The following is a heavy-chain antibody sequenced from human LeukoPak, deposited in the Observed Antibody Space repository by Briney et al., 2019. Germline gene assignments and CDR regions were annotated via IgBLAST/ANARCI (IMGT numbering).Heavy chain of an antibody. J-gene: IGHJ4*02. V-gene: IGHV1-18*01. D-gene: IGHD3-22*01. CDR2: ISAYNGNT. CDR3: ARGHGPHYYDSSARTPGY. CDR1: GYTFTSYG. Sequence: ASVKVSCKASGYTFTSYGISWVRQAPGQGLEWMGWISAYNGNTNYAQKLQGRVTMTTDTSTSTAYMELRSLRSDDTAVYYCARGHGPHYYDSSARTPGYWGQGTLVTVSS.